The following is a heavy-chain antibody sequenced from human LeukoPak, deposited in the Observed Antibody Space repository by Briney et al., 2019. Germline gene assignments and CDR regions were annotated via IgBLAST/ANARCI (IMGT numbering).Heavy chain of an antibody. CDR1: GYTFTGSY. J-gene: IGHJ3*02. D-gene: IGHD3-22*01. CDR3: ATSDYYDSSFWSAFDT. CDR2: INPKSGGT. V-gene: IGHV1-2*02. Sequence: ASVKVSCKASGYTFTGSYVHWVRQAPGQGLEWMGWINPKSGGTGYAQKFQGRVTMTRDTSISTAYMELSRLRSDDTAVYYCATSDYYDSSFWSAFDTWGQGTMVTVSS.